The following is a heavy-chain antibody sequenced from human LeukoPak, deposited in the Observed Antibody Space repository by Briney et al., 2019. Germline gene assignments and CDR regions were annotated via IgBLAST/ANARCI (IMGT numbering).Heavy chain of an antibody. CDR2: IYYSGST. CDR1: GGSISSYY. J-gene: IGHJ4*02. V-gene: IGHV4-59*08. Sequence: SESLSLTCTVSGGSISSYYWSWIRQPPGKGLEWIGYIYYSGSTNYNPSLKSRVTISVDTSKNQFSLKLSSVTAADTAVYYCARLKAVAGLFDYWGQGTLVTVSS. CDR3: ARLKAVAGLFDY. D-gene: IGHD6-19*01.